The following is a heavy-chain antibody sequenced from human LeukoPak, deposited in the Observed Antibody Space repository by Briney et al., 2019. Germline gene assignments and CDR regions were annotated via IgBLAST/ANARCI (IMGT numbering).Heavy chain of an antibody. CDR2: IKSKPDGETT. CDR3: ARVYEGSSWYGNWFDP. CDR1: GFSFGNAW. Sequence: GGSLRLSCAASGFSFGNAWMSWVRQAPGKGLEWVGRIKSKPDGETTDYAAPVKGRFTISRDDSKNTLYLQMNSLRAEDTAVYYCARVYEGSSWYGNWFDPWGQGTLVTVSS. J-gene: IGHJ5*02. D-gene: IGHD6-13*01. V-gene: IGHV3-15*01.